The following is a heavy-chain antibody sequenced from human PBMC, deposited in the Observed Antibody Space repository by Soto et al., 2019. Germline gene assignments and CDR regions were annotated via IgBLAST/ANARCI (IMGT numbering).Heavy chain of an antibody. D-gene: IGHD2-2*01. V-gene: IGHV4-31*01. CDR1: GGSISSGGYY. J-gene: IGHJ4*02. CDR3: ARSSTSANYFDY. CDR2: IYYSGST. Sequence: QVQLQESGPGLVKPSQTLSLTCTVSGGSISSGGYYWSWIRQHPGKGLEWIGYIYYSGSTYYNPSLKSPVTISVETSKNQFSLKLRSVTAADTAVYYCARSSTSANYFDYWGQGTLVTVSS.